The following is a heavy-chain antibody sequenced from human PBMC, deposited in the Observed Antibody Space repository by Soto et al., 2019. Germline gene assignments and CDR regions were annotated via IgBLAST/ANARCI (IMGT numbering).Heavy chain of an antibody. D-gene: IGHD6-19*01. Sequence: QVQLVQSGAEVKKPGSSVKVSCKASGGTFSSYAISWVRQAPGQGLEWMGGIIPIFDTANYAQKFQGRVTITADESTSTAYMELSSLRSEDTAVYYCARDRSGYSSGWYYFDYWGQGTLVTVSS. J-gene: IGHJ4*02. V-gene: IGHV1-69*01. CDR1: GGTFSSYA. CDR2: IIPIFDTA. CDR3: ARDRSGYSSGWYYFDY.